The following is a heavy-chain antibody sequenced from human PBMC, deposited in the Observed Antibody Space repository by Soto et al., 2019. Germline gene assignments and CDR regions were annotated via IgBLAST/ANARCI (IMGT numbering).Heavy chain of an antibody. Sequence: ASVKVSCKASGYTFTSYGISWVRQAPGQGLEWMGWISAYNGNTNYAQKLQGRVTMTTDTSTSTAYMELRSLRSDDTAVYYCARVWAAAGTRAHLDYWGQGTLVTVSS. CDR1: GYTFTSYG. V-gene: IGHV1-18*01. J-gene: IGHJ4*02. CDR3: ARVWAAAGTRAHLDY. D-gene: IGHD6-13*01. CDR2: ISAYNGNT.